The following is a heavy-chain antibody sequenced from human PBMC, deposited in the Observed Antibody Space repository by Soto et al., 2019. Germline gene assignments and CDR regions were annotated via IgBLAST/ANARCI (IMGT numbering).Heavy chain of an antibody. V-gene: IGHV4-31*03. D-gene: IGHD3-10*01. CDR2: IYYTGVT. J-gene: IGHJ5*02. CDR3: ARDLRGRRSGRFDP. CDR1: GDPITSGGFY. Sequence: QVQLQESGPGLVKPSQTLSLTCTLSGDPITSGGFYWTWIRQHPAKGLDWIGYIYYTGVTYYNPSLKSRATISVDTSKNQFSLNLSSVTAADTAMYYCARDLRGRRSGRFDPWGQGTLVTVSS.